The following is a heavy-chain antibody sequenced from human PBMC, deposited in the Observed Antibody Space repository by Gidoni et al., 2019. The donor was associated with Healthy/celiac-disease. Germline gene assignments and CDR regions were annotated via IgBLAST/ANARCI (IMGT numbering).Heavy chain of an antibody. V-gene: IGHV3-49*03. CDR1: GFTFGDYA. CDR2: IRSKAYGGTT. D-gene: IGHD3-10*01. Sequence: EVQLVESGGGLVQPGRSLSLSCTASGFTFGDYAMSWFRQAPGKGLEWVGFIRSKAYGGTTEYAASVKGRFTISRDDSKSIAYLQMNSLKTEDTAVYYCTRVVLLWFRESYDYWGQGTLVTVSS. CDR3: TRVVLLWFRESYDY. J-gene: IGHJ4*02.